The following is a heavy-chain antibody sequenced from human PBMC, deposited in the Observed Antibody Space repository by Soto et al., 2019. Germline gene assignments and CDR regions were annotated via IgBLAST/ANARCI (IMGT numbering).Heavy chain of an antibody. V-gene: IGHV4-61*08. D-gene: IGHD5-18*01. CDR3: ASLVAGYSYGHFDY. CDR2: IYYSGST. J-gene: IGHJ4*02. Sequence: PSETLSLTCTVFGGSIGSGDYYWSWIRQPPGKGLEWIGYIYYSGSTNYNPSLKGRVTISVDTSKNQFSLKLSSVTAADTAVYYCASLVAGYSYGHFDYWGQGTLVTVSS. CDR1: GGSIGSGDYY.